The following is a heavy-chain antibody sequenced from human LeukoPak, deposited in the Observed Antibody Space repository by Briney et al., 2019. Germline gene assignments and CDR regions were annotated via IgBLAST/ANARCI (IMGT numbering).Heavy chain of an antibody. V-gene: IGHV4-59*08. CDR3: ARRRQVSYYSPYAFDL. CDR1: GGSMTNSY. CDR2: IYFTGST. J-gene: IGHJ3*01. Sequence: PSETLSLTCTVSGGSMTNSYWGWIRQPPGKGLEWLGYIYFTGSTNSNPSLKSRVTISLDTSKNQLSLRLTSVTAADTAVYYCARRRQVSYYSPYAFDLWGQGTMVTVFS. D-gene: IGHD2-15*01.